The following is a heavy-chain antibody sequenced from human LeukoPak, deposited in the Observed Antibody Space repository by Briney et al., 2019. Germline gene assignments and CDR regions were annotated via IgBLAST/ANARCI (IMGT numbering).Heavy chain of an antibody. CDR1: GFTFSDHY. D-gene: IGHD2-21*02. CDR2: ISGSSSDT. V-gene: IGHV3-11*06. Sequence: PGGSLRLSCAASGFTFSDHYMNWIRQAPGKGPEWLSYISGSSSDTNYADSVKGRFTISRDNAKNSLFLQMNSLRDEDTSVYYCARAVTVVTRGGLVFDYWGQGTLVTVSS. J-gene: IGHJ4*02. CDR3: ARAVTVVTRGGLVFDY.